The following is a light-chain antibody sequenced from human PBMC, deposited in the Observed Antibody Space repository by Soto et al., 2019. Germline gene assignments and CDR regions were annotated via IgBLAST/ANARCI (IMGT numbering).Light chain of an antibody. CDR1: SSDVGGYTY. CDR2: DVS. CDR3: SSSTGSSTHV. Sequence: QSALTQPASVSGSPGQSITISCTGTSSDVGGYTYVSWYQQHPGKAPKLMIYDVSNRPAGVSNRFSGSKSGNTASLNISWLQAEDEADYYCSSSTGSSTHVFGAGPKLTV. V-gene: IGLV2-14*01. J-gene: IGLJ1*01.